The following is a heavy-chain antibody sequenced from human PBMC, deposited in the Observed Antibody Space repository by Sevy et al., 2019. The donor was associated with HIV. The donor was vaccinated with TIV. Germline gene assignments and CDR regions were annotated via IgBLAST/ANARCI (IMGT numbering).Heavy chain of an antibody. V-gene: IGHV3-64*01. CDR1: GFPFSSYS. D-gene: IGHD1-26*01. Sequence: GGSLRLSCAASGFPFSSYSFYWVRQAPGKGLEYVSAIGSDGEPTLYASSVKGRFTISRDNSKNTVFLQMGRLRSEDMGVYYCARDSGTYDAFDLWGRGTMVTVSS. J-gene: IGHJ3*01. CDR2: IGSDGEPT. CDR3: ARDSGTYDAFDL.